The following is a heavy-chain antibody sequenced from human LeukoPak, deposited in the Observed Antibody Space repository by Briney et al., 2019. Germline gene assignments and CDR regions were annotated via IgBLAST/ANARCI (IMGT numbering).Heavy chain of an antibody. V-gene: IGHV4-34*01. J-gene: IGHJ4*01. Sequence: SETLSLTCAVYGGSFSGYYWSWIRQPPGKGLEWIGEINHSGSTNYNPSLKSRVTISVDTSKNQFSLKLSSVTAADTAVYYCASFDILTGFDYWGQGTLDTVSS. CDR2: INHSGST. D-gene: IGHD3-9*01. CDR3: ASFDILTGFDY. CDR1: GGSFSGYY.